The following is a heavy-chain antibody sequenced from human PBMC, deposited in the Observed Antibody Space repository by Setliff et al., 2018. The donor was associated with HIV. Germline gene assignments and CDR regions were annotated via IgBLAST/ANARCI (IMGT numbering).Heavy chain of an antibody. CDR3: AREGRMTKRFDY. D-gene: IGHD3-10*01. Sequence: GASVKVSCKASGYTFTGYYMHWVRQAPGQGLEWMGWINPNSGDTNYAQKFQGWVTMTRDTSISTAYMELSRLRSDDTAVYYCAREGRMTKRFDYWGQGTLVTAPQ. CDR2: INPNSGDT. J-gene: IGHJ4*02. V-gene: IGHV1-2*04. CDR1: GYTFTGYY.